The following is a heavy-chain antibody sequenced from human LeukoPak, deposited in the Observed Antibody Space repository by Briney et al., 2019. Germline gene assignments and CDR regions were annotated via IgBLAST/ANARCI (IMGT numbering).Heavy chain of an antibody. CDR3: ARAMVRGVIIHYYCYGMDV. CDR1: GFTFSSYE. V-gene: IGHV3-48*03. CDR2: ISSSGSTI. D-gene: IGHD3-10*01. J-gene: IGHJ6*04. Sequence: GGSLRLSCAASGFTFSSYEMNWVRQAPGKGLEWVSYISSSGSTIYYADSVKGRFTISRDNAKNSLYLQMNSLRAEDTAVYYCARAMVRGVIIHYYCYGMDVWGKGTTVTVSS.